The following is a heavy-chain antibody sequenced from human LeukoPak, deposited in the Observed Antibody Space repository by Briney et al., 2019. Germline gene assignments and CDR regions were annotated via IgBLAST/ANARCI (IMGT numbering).Heavy chain of an antibody. J-gene: IGHJ4*02. CDR1: GDSVSSVNGA. CDR3: ARDVATTGWYTFDY. CDR2: TYYRSKWYS. D-gene: IGHD6-19*01. V-gene: IGHV6-1*01. Sequence: SQTLSLTCAISGDSVSSVNGAWNWVRQSPSRGLEWLGRTYYRSKWYSDYAVPIQGRISINPDTSKNQFTLHLFSVTPDDTAVYYCARDVATTGWYTFDYWGQGTRVTVSS.